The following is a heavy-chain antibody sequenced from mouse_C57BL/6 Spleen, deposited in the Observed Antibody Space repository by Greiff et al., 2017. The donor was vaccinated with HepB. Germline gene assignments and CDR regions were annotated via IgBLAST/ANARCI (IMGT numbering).Heavy chain of an antibody. Sequence: VQLQQSGAELVKPGASVKMSCKASGYTFTSYWITWVKQRPGQGLEWIGDIYPGSGSTNYNEKFKSKATLTVDTSSSTAYMQLSSLTSEDSAVYYCARSRGGYFDVWGTRTTVTVSA. CDR1: GYTFTSYW. J-gene: IGHJ1*03. CDR2: IYPGSGST. V-gene: IGHV1-55*01. CDR3: ARSRGGYFDV.